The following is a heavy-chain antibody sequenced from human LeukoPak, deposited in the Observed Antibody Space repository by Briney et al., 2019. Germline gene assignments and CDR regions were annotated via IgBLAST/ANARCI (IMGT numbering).Heavy chain of an antibody. D-gene: IGHD2-15*01. J-gene: IGHJ4*02. CDR1: GGALSTSNYY. CDR3: ARVAVGKGYPFDY. V-gene: IGHV4-39*07. CDR2: IFYSGST. Sequence: SETLSLTCTVSGGALSTSNYYCGWVRQPPGKGLGWVGNIFYSGSTYYSPSLKRRVTISVDTSKNQFSLKLSSVTAADTAVYYCARVAVGKGYPFDYWGQGTLVTVSS.